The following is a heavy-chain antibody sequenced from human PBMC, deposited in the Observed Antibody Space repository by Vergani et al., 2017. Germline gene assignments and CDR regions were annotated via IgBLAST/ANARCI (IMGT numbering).Heavy chain of an antibody. CDR2: INPSGGST. D-gene: IGHD5-24*01. CDR1: GYTFTSYY. J-gene: IGHJ1*01. Sequence: QVQLVQSGAEVKKPGASVKVSCKASGYTFTSYYMHWVRQAPGQGLEWMGIINPSGGSTSYAQKFQGRVTMTRDTSTSTVYMELSSLRSEDTAVYYCARGYVGDGYNFGFFQHWGQGTLVTVSS. V-gene: IGHV1-46*01. CDR3: ARGYVGDGYNFGFFQH.